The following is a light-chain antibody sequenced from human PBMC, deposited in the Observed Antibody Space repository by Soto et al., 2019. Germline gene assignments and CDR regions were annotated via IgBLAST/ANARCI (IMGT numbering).Light chain of an antibody. V-gene: IGKV1-5*03. CDR2: KAS. CDR1: QTISSW. CDR3: QHYNSYSEA. J-gene: IGKJ1*01. Sequence: DIQMTQSPSTLSVSVGDRVTITCRASQTISSWLAWYQQKPGKAPKLLIYKASTLKSGVPSRFTGSGSGTQFTRTISSLQPDDFATYYCQHYNSYSEAFGQGTTVELQ.